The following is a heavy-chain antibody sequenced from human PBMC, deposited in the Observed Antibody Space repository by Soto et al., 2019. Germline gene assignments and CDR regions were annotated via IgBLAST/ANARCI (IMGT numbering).Heavy chain of an antibody. J-gene: IGHJ6*03. CDR2: ISGSGGST. CDR1: GFTFSSYA. V-gene: IGHV3-23*01. Sequence: GGSLRLSCAASGFTFSSYAMSWARQAPGKGLEWVSAISGSGGSTYYADSVKGRFTISRDNSKNTLYLQMNSLRAEDTAVYYCAKDISPYYYYYMDVWGKGTTVTVSS. CDR3: AKDISPYYYYYMDV.